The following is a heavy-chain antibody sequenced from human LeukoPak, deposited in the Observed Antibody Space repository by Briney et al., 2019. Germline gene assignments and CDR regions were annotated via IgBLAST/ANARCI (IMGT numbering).Heavy chain of an antibody. V-gene: IGHV4-39*01. CDR3: ARHNPVIVATITGAGIDY. CDR1: GGSISSSSYY. Sequence: SETLSLTCTVFGGSISSSSYYWGWIRQPPGKGLEWIGSIYYSGSTYYNPSLKSRVTISVDTSKNQFSLKLSSVTAADTAVYYCARHNPVIVATITGAGIDYWGQGTLVTVSS. CDR2: IYYSGST. J-gene: IGHJ4*02. D-gene: IGHD5-12*01.